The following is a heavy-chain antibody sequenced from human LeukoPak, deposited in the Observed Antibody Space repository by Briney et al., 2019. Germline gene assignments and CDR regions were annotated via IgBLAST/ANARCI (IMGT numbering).Heavy chain of an antibody. CDR2: IWYDGSNK. Sequence: GGSLRLSCAASGFTFSSYGMHWVRQAPGKGLEWVAVIWYDGSNKYYADSVKGRFTISRDNSKNTLYLQMNSLRAEDTALYYCASLRYRCSSTSCYVAHWGQGTLVTVSS. CDR1: GFTFSSYG. CDR3: ASLRYRCSSTSCYVAH. J-gene: IGHJ4*02. D-gene: IGHD2-2*01. V-gene: IGHV3-33*01.